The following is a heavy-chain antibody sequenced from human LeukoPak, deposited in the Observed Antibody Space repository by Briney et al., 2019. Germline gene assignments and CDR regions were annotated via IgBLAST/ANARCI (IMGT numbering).Heavy chain of an antibody. CDR2: FDPEDGET. V-gene: IGHV1-24*01. J-gene: IGHJ4*02. Sequence: ASVKVSCKVSGYTLTELSMHCVRQAPGKGLEWMGGFDPEDGETIYAQKFQGRVTMTEDTSTDTAYMELSSLRSEDTAVYYCATPRYYGSGSYTFDYWGQGTLVTVSS. CDR1: GYTLTELS. CDR3: ATPRYYGSGSYTFDY. D-gene: IGHD3-10*01.